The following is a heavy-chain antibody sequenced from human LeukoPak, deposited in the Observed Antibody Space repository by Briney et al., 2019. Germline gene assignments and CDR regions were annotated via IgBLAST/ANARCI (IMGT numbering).Heavy chain of an antibody. D-gene: IGHD3-10*01. Sequence: PGGSLRLSCSASGFTFSSYAMHWVRQAPGKGLEYVSAISSNGGSTHYADSVKGRFTISRDNSKNTLYLQMSSLRAEDTAVYYCVKTVYGTMVRGVITSPFDYWGQGTLVTVSS. J-gene: IGHJ4*02. CDR2: ISSNGGST. CDR3: VKTVYGTMVRGVITSPFDY. V-gene: IGHV3-64D*06. CDR1: GFTFSSYA.